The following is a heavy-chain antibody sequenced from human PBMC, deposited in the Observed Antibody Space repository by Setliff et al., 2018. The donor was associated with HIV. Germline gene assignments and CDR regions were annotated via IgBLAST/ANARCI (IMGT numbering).Heavy chain of an antibody. V-gene: IGHV3-7*04. CDR1: EFTYNKYW. Sequence: GGSLRLSCAASEFTYNKYWMSWVRQAPGKGLEWVANIKEDGSEKYYVDSVKGRFTISRDNAKNSLSLQMNSLRAEDTAVYYCLRERNFWSRSPGWGQGTLVTVSS. D-gene: IGHD3-3*01. CDR3: LRERNFWSRSPG. CDR2: IKEDGSEK. J-gene: IGHJ4*02.